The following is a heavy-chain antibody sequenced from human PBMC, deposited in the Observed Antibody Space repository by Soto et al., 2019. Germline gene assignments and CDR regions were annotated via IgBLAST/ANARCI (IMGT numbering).Heavy chain of an antibody. CDR1: GGSISSADYY. Sequence: QVQLQESGPGLLKPSQTLSLTCTVSGGSISSADYYWGWVRQPPGKGLEWIAYIYYSGTPHYKPSIKRRLTISMDRSKDQFSLKRSSVTAADTAVYYLVRDSYDFSHDGMDVW. CDR2: IYYSGTP. D-gene: IGHD3-3*01. J-gene: IGHJ6*01. V-gene: IGHV4-30-4*08. CDR3: VRDSYDFSHDGMDV.